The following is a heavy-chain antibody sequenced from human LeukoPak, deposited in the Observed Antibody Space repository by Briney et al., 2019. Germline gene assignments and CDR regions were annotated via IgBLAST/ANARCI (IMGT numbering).Heavy chain of an antibody. V-gene: IGHV3-23*01. J-gene: IGHJ4*02. Sequence: PGGSLRLSCAASGFTFSSYAMSWVRQAPGKGLERVSAISGSGGSTYYADSVKGRFTISRDNSKNTLYLQMNSLRAEDTAVYYCAKDLYYDFWSGYLYYWGQGTLVTVSS. CDR3: AKDLYYDFWSGYLYY. CDR2: ISGSGGST. D-gene: IGHD3-3*01. CDR1: GFTFSSYA.